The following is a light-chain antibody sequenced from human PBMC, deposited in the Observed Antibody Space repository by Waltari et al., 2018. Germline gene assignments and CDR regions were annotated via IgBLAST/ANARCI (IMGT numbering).Light chain of an antibody. J-gene: IGLJ1*01. CDR3: SSFVGTNSFV. CDR1: SSDVGDNMH. CDR2: DVY. Sequence: QSALTQPPSASGSPGQSVTISCSGTSSDVGDNMHASWYQQYPGKAPKVIIHDVYRRTSGVPDRFSGSKSGNTASLTVSGLQAEDEADYYCSSFVGTNSFVFGTGTKVSVL. V-gene: IGLV2-8*01.